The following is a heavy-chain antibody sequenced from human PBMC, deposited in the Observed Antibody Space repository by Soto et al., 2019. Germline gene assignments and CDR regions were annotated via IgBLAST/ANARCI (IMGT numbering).Heavy chain of an antibody. D-gene: IGHD2-15*01. J-gene: IGHJ4*02. Sequence: NPSETLSLTCTVSGGSFSTYYWSWIRQAPGKGLEWIGYIYYSGSSNYNPSLKSRVTMSVDTSKNQLSLKLSSVTAADTAVYYCARDQGGHFDYWGQGTLVTVSS. CDR2: IYYSGSS. CDR1: GGSFSTYY. V-gene: IGHV4-59*01. CDR3: ARDQGGHFDY.